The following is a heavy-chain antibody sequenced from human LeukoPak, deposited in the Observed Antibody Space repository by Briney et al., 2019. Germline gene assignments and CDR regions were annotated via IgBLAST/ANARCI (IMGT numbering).Heavy chain of an antibody. Sequence: GGSLRLSCAASGFTFSSYWMHWVRQAPGKGLVWVSRINSDGSSTSYADSVKGRFTISRDNAKNTLYLQMNSLRAEDTAVYYCARSSTLGAFDIWGQGTMVTVSS. D-gene: IGHD2-15*01. CDR3: ARSSTLGAFDI. CDR2: INSDGSST. J-gene: IGHJ3*02. CDR1: GFTFSSYW. V-gene: IGHV3-74*01.